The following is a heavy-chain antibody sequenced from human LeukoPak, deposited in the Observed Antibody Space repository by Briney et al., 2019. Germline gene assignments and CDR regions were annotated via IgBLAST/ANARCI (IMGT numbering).Heavy chain of an antibody. V-gene: IGHV4-30-4*01. J-gene: IGHJ4*02. CDR3: ARIGYYDSSGIDY. Sequence: SQTLSLTCTVSGGSISSGDYYWSWIRQPPGKGLEWIGYIYYSGSTYYNPSLKRRVTISVDTSKNQFSLKLSSVTAADTAAYYCARIGYYDSSGIDYWGQGTLVTVSS. D-gene: IGHD3-22*01. CDR2: IYYSGST. CDR1: GGSISSGDYY.